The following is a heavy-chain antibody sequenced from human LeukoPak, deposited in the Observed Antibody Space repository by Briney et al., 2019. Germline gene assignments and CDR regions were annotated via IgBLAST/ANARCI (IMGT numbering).Heavy chain of an antibody. CDR3: AKVGLDYGDYFDY. CDR1: GFTFSSYG. D-gene: IGHD4-17*01. CDR2: IRYDGSNK. Sequence: GGSLRLSCAASGFTFSSYGMHWVRQAPGKGLEWVAFIRYDGSNKYYADSVKGRFTISRDNSKNTLYLQMNSLRAEDTAVYYCAKVGLDYGDYFDYWGQGTLVTVSS. J-gene: IGHJ4*02. V-gene: IGHV3-30*02.